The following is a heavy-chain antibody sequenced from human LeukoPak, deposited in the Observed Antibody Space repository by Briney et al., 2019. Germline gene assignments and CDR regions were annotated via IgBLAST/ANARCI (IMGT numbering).Heavy chain of an antibody. CDR1: GFTFSPYW. CDR2: LNSDGSTT. J-gene: IGHJ4*02. V-gene: IGHV3-74*01. Sequence: PGGSLRLSCAASGFTFSPYWMHWVRQAPGKGLVWVSRLNSDGSTTSYADSVKGRFTISRDNAKNTLYLQMNSLRAEDTAVYYCARDSGHAPDYWGQGTLVTVSS. CDR3: ARDSGHAPDY.